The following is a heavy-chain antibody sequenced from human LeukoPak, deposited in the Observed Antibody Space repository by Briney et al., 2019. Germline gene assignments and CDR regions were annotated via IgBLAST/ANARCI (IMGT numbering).Heavy chain of an antibody. Sequence: ASVKVSYKASGYTFTSYGISWVRQAPGQGLEWMGWISAYNGNTNYAQKLQGRVTMTTDTSTSTAYMELSRLRSDDTAVYYCARDRPLDADDYYGFYYFDYWGQGTLVTVSS. D-gene: IGHD3-10*01. CDR1: GYTFTSYG. CDR3: ARDRPLDADDYYGFYYFDY. V-gene: IGHV1-18*01. J-gene: IGHJ4*02. CDR2: ISAYNGNT.